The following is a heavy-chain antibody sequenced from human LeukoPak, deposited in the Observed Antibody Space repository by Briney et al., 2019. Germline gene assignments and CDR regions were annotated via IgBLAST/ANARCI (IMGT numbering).Heavy chain of an antibody. D-gene: IGHD3-22*01. V-gene: IGHV1-69*13. CDR1: GGTFSSYA. J-gene: IGHJ6*03. CDR3: ARGRYDSSGYYSYVHYYYMDV. CDR2: IIPIFGTA. Sequence: ASVKVSCKASGGTFSSYAISWVRQAPGQGLEWMGGIIPIFGTANYAQKFQGRVTITADESTSTAYMELSSLRSEDTAVYYCARGRYDSSGYYSYVHYYYMDVWGKGTTVTISS.